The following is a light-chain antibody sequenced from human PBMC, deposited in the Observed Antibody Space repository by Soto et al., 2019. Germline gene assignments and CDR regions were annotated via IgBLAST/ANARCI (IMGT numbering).Light chain of an antibody. V-gene: IGKV1-5*03. CDR3: QLYSSYSEA. CDR2: KAS. CDR1: QGIRND. J-gene: IGKJ1*01. Sequence: IQMTQSPSSLSASVGDRVTITCRASQGIRNDLGWYQQKPGKAPKLLIYKASTLKSGVPSRFSGSGSGTEFTLTISSLQPDDFATYYCQLYSSYSEAFGQGTKVHIK.